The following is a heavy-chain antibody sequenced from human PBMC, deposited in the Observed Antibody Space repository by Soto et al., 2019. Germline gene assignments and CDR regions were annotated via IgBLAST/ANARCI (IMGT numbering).Heavy chain of an antibody. CDR3: ARSGIVGRGVNPWFDP. CDR1: AGSITTSY. Sequence: QVQLQESGPGLMKPSETLSLTCTVSAGSITTSYWSWIRQPLGKALEWIGYISYRGSTNYNPSHKTPPTISIDTSKRQISRKLTSMPTADTAVYYCARSGIVGRGVNPWFDPWGQGTLVPLSS. CDR2: ISYRGST. J-gene: IGHJ5*02. D-gene: IGHD3-10*01. V-gene: IGHV4-59*01.